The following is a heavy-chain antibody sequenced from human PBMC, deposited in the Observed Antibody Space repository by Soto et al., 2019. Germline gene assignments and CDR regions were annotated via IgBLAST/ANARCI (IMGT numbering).Heavy chain of an antibody. CDR2: INHTGGT. D-gene: IGHD1-26*01. CDR1: GGSVNGYY. CDR3: ATDLYSGSYESPFDP. Sequence: PSETLSLTCAVYGGSVNGYYWNWIRQPPGKGLEWIGEINHTGGTHYNPSLKSRVTMSVDTSKNQFSLRLSSVTAADTAIYYCATDLYSGSYESPFDPWGQGTLVTVSS. J-gene: IGHJ5*02. V-gene: IGHV4-34*01.